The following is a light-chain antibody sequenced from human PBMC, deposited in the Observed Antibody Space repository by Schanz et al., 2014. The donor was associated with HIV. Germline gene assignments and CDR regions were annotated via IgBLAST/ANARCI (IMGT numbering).Light chain of an antibody. Sequence: QSALTQPPSASGSPGQSVTISCTGTSSDIGGYNYVSWYQQHPGKAPKLMIYEVTKRPSGVPDRFSGSKSGNTASLTVSGLQAEDEADYYCLSYAGNNNLIFGGGTKLTVL. CDR3: LSYAGNNNLI. V-gene: IGLV2-8*01. J-gene: IGLJ2*01. CDR1: SSDIGGYNY. CDR2: EVT.